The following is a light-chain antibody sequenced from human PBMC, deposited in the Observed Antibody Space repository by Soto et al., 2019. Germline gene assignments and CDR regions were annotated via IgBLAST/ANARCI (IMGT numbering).Light chain of an antibody. J-gene: IGKJ1*01. Sequence: DIVMTQSPDSLAVSLGERATINCKSSQSVLYSSNNKNYLAWYQQKPGQPPQLLIYWASTRESGVPDRFSGSGSGTDFTLTISSLQADDVAVYYCQQYFRPWTVGQGTKVEIK. CDR2: WAS. CDR3: QQYFRPWT. CDR1: QSVLYSSNNKNY. V-gene: IGKV4-1*01.